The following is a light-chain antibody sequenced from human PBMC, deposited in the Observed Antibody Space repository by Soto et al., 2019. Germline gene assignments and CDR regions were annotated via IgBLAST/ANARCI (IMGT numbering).Light chain of an antibody. J-gene: IGLJ2*01. CDR1: SGHSSYA. Sequence: QPVLTQSPSASASLGASVKLTCTLSSGHSSYAIAWHQQQPEKGPRYLMKLNSDGSHSKGDGIPDRFSGSSSGAERYLTISSLQSEDEADYYCQVWESSSDQVVFAGGTKLTVL. CDR2: LNSDGSH. V-gene: IGLV4-69*01. CDR3: QVWESSSDQVV.